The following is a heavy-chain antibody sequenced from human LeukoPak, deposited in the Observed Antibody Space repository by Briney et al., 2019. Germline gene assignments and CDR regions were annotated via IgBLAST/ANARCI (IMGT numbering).Heavy chain of an antibody. V-gene: IGHV3-33*08. CDR1: GFTVSSNY. CDR2: IWYDGSNK. J-gene: IGHJ6*02. Sequence: GGSLRLSCAASGFTVSSNYMSWVRQAPGKGLEWVAVIWYDGSNKYYADSVKGRFTISRDNSKNTLYLQMNSLRAEDTAVYYCARNVLQYYYGMDVWGQGTTVTVSS. D-gene: IGHD4-4*01. CDR3: ARNVLQYYYGMDV.